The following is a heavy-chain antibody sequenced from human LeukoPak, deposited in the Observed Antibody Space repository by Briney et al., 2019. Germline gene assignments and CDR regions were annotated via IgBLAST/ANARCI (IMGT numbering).Heavy chain of an antibody. CDR1: ARSISSYY. Sequence: PSETLSLTSTVSARSISSYYWSWIRQPAGKGLEWIGRIYTSGTTSYTPSLKSRVTISVVTSKNQFSLKLSSVTAADTAVYYCARDKKARRRPYGMDVWGQGTTVTVSS. CDR3: ARDKKARRRPYGMDV. J-gene: IGHJ6*02. CDR2: IYTSGTT. V-gene: IGHV4-4*07.